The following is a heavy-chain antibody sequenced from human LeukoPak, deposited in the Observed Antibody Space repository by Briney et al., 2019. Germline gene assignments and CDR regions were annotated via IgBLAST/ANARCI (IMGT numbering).Heavy chain of an antibody. V-gene: IGHV5-51*01. D-gene: IGHD2-15*01. CDR2: IYPGDSDT. CDR1: RYSFTTHW. Sequence: GESLNISCKGSRYSFTTHWIGWVRQMPGKGLEWMGIIYPGDSDTIYRPSFQGQVTLSVDKSISTAYLQWSSLKASDTAMYYCARLPGYCSGGSCYTVGDYYYYYMDVWGKGTTVTVSS. J-gene: IGHJ6*03. CDR3: ARLPGYCSGGSCYTVGDYYYYYMDV.